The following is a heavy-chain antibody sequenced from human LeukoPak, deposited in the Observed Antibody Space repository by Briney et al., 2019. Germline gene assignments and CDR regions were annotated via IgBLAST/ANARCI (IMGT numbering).Heavy chain of an antibody. D-gene: IGHD5-12*01. CDR3: AASGYEGFDY. Sequence: SETLSLTCTVSGGSISSYYWSWIWQPPGKGLEWIGYIYYSGSTNYNPSLKSRVTISVDTSKNQFSLKLSSVTAADTAVYYCAASGYEGFDYWGQGTLVTVSS. CDR2: IYYSGST. CDR1: GGSISSYY. J-gene: IGHJ4*02. V-gene: IGHV4-59*01.